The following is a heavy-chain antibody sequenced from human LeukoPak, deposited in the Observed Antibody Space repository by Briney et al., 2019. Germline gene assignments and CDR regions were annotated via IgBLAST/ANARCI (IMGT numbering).Heavy chain of an antibody. CDR1: GFTFSDYA. CDR3: ARDLGQYYDASDNWFDP. CDR2: TTGSSGDT. V-gene: IGHV3-23*01. J-gene: IGHJ5*02. Sequence: PGGSLRLSCAASGFTFSDYALSWVRQTPGKGLEWVAATTGSSGDTYHADSVKGRFTISRDNAKNTLNLQMNSLRAEDTAVYYCARDLGQYYDASDNWFDPWGQGTLVTVSS. D-gene: IGHD3-22*01.